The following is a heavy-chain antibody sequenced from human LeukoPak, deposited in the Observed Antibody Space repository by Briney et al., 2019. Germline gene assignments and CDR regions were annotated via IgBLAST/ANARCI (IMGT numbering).Heavy chain of an antibody. CDR1: GGSISSSSYY. CDR3: ARLYYDSSGYYQICYFDY. J-gene: IGHJ4*02. D-gene: IGHD3-22*01. Sequence: SETLSLTCTVSGGSISSSSYYWGWIRQPPGTGLEWIESIYYSGSTYYNPSLKSRVTISVDTSKNQFSLNLSSVTAADTAVYYCARLYYDSSGYYQICYFDYWGQGTLVTVSS. V-gene: IGHV4-39*01. CDR2: IYYSGST.